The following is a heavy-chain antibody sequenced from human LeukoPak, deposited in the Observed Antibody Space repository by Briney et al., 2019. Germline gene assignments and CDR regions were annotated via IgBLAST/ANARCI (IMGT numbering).Heavy chain of an antibody. Sequence: GGSLRLSCAASGFTFSSCWMSWVRQAPGKGLEWVASINPDGIKRYSADSVKGRFTISRDNARNSLYLQMDSLRVEDTAFYYCARDLAFSRLDYWGQGVLVTVSS. J-gene: IGHJ4*02. CDR2: INPDGIKR. V-gene: IGHV3-7*01. D-gene: IGHD2/OR15-2a*01. CDR3: ARDLAFSRLDY. CDR1: GFTFSSCW.